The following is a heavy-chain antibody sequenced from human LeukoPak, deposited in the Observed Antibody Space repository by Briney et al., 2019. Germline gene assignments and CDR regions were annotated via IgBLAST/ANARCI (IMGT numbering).Heavy chain of an antibody. CDR2: IIPIFGTA. Sequence: SVKVSCKGSGGTFSSYAISWVRQAPGQGLEWMGGIIPIFGTANYAQKFQGRVTITADESTSTAYMELSSLRSEDTAVYYCARGRPGEPSDYWGQGTLVTVSS. CDR3: ARGRPGEPSDY. V-gene: IGHV1-69*13. J-gene: IGHJ4*02. CDR1: GGTFSSYA. D-gene: IGHD3-16*01.